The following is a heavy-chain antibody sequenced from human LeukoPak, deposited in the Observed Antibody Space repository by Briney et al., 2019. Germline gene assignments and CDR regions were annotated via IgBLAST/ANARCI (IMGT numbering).Heavy chain of an antibody. CDR1: GDSVSSNSAA. D-gene: IGHD6-19*01. J-gene: IGHJ6*02. CDR3: ARASYIAVTGTIYYYYGMDV. Sequence: LQTLSLTCAISGDSVSSNSAAWNWLRQSPSRGLEWLGRTYYRSKWYNDYAVSVKSRITINPDTSKNQFSLQLNSVTPEDTAAYYCARASYIAVTGTIYYYYGMDVWGQGTTVTVSS. CDR2: TYYRSKWYN. V-gene: IGHV6-1*01.